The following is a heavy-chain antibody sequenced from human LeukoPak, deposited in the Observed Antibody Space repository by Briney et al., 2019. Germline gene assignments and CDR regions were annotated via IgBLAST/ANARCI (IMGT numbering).Heavy chain of an antibody. CDR1: GFTFSTYW. V-gene: IGHV3-7*01. CDR3: AKGGHVDY. CDR2: INEDGREV. J-gene: IGHJ4*02. Sequence: PGGSLGLSCAASGFTFSTYWMTWVRQTPGKGLEWVANINEDGREVYYVDSVKGRFTISRDNAKNSLYLQMSSLRVEDTAVYYCAKGGHVDYCGQGTLVTVSS.